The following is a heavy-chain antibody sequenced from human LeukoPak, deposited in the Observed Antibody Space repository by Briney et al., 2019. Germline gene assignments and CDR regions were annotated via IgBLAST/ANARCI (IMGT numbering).Heavy chain of an antibody. CDR2: ISYDGSNK. V-gene: IGHV3-30-3*01. D-gene: IGHD1-14*01. CDR3: ARDPDDQYYFDY. Sequence: PGGSLRLSCAASGFTFSSYAMHWVRQAPGKGLEWVAVISYDGSNKYYADSVKGRLTISRDNSKNTLYLQMNSLRAEDTAVYYCARDPDDQYYFDYWGQGTLVTVSS. J-gene: IGHJ4*02. CDR1: GFTFSSYA.